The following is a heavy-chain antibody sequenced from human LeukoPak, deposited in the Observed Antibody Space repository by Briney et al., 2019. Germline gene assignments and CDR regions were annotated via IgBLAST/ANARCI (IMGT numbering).Heavy chain of an antibody. J-gene: IGHJ6*03. Sequence: ASVKVSCKASGYTFTSYYMHWVRQAPGQGLEWMGIINPSGGSTSYAQKFQGRVTMTRDTSISTAYMELSRLRSDDTAVYYCARAADTAMVRYYYYMDVWGKGATVTVSS. CDR3: ARAADTAMVRYYYYMDV. CDR2: INPSGGST. CDR1: GYTFTSYY. V-gene: IGHV1-46*01. D-gene: IGHD5-18*01.